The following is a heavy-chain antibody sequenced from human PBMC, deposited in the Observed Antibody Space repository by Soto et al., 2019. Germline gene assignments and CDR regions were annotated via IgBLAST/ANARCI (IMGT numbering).Heavy chain of an antibody. CDR1: GFAFSTYA. CDR3: AKVTKRAAAGRYEYYYGMDV. V-gene: IGHV3-23*01. CDR2: ISGSGGSS. D-gene: IGHD6-13*01. Sequence: GGSLRLSCAASGFAFSTYAMTWVRQAPGKGLEWVSVISGSGGSSYYAASVKGRFTISRDNSKNTLFLQMNGLRAEDTAVYYCAKVTKRAAAGRYEYYYGMDVWGQGTTVTVSS. J-gene: IGHJ6*02.